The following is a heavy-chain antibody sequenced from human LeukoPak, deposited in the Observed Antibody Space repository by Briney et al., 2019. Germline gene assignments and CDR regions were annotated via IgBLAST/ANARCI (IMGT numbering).Heavy chain of an antibody. V-gene: IGHV3-7*03. Sequence: GGSLRLSCAASGFTFSSYWMSWVRQAPGKGPEWVANIKQDGSEKYYVDSVKGRFTISRDNAKNSLYLQMNSLRAEDTAVYYCAREIPLGNYYGSGSYYPYFDYWGQGTLVTVSS. J-gene: IGHJ4*02. D-gene: IGHD3-10*01. CDR3: AREIPLGNYYGSGSYYPYFDY. CDR2: IKQDGSEK. CDR1: GFTFSSYW.